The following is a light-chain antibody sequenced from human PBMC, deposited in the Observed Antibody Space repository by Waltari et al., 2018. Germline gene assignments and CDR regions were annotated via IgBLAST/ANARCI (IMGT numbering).Light chain of an antibody. Sequence: DIQMTPSPSSLSASVGDRVTITCQASQDIRKNINWFQQKPGKAPHVLIFDASNSQAAVPSRFSGSGSGTDFAFTISSLQPEDIGTYSCQQYANLPLTFGGGTRVEIK. CDR1: QDIRKN. V-gene: IGKV1-33*01. J-gene: IGKJ4*01. CDR3: QQYANLPLT. CDR2: DAS.